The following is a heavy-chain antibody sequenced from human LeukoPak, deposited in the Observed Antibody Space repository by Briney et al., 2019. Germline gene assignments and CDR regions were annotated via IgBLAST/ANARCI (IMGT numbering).Heavy chain of an antibody. Sequence: SETLSLSCTVSGASISSYYWDWIRQSPGKELEWIGYIHVSGGTNYDPSLKSRVSISIDTSKKQFSLKLSSVTAADTAVYYCAKATSTVVTPNYYYYYSMDVWGKGTTVTVSS. CDR3: AKATSTVVTPNYYYYYSMDV. D-gene: IGHD4-23*01. J-gene: IGHJ6*03. CDR1: GASISSYY. V-gene: IGHV4-4*09. CDR2: IHVSGGT.